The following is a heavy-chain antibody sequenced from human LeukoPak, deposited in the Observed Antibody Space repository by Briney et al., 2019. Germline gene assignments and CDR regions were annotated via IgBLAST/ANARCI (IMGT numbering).Heavy chain of an antibody. V-gene: IGHV1-69*06. J-gene: IGHJ4*02. CDR3: ASGSPDGDFGVGPTPFDY. CDR2: IIPIFGTA. Sequence: AASVKVSCKASGGTFSSYAISGVRQAPGQGLEWMGRIIPIFGTANYAQKFQGRVTITADKSTSTAYMELSSLRSEDTAVYYCASGSPDGDFGVGPTPFDYWGQGTLVTVSS. D-gene: IGHD3-3*01. CDR1: GGTFSSYA.